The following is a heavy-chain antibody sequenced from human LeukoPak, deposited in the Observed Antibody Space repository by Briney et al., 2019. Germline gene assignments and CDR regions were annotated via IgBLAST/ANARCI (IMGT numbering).Heavy chain of an antibody. CDR2: IAANGNDK. J-gene: IGHJ4*02. Sequence: GGSLRLSSAASGFTFRKYWMAWVRQAPGRGLEWVATIAANGNDKDYEDALQGRFTISRDNARNSLSLRIDSLRAEDTAQYYCAREVFFQFDNWGQGALVTVSS. CDR3: AREVFFQFDN. V-gene: IGHV3-7*03. CDR1: GFTFRKYW.